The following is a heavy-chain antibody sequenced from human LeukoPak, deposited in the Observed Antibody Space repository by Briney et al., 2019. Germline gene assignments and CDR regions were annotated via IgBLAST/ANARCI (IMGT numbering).Heavy chain of an antibody. CDR1: GGSISSYY. CDR3: ARDHRIAAPGGALDY. CDR2: IYTSGST. V-gene: IGHV4-4*07. J-gene: IGHJ4*02. Sequence: PSETLSLTCTVSGGSISSYYWNWIRQPAGKGLDWIGRIYTSGSTNYNPSLKSRVTMSVDTSKNQFSLKLTSVTAADTAVYYCARDHRIAAPGGALDYWGQGTLVTVSS. D-gene: IGHD6-13*01.